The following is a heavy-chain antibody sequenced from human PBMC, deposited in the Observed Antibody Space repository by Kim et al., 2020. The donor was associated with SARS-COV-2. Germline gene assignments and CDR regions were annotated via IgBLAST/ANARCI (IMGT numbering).Heavy chain of an antibody. J-gene: IGHJ6*02. CDR1: GFTFSSYS. D-gene: IGHD3-9*01. CDR2: ISSSSSTI. Sequence: GGSLRLSCAASGFTFSSYSMNWVRQAPGKGLEWVSYISSSSSTIYYADSVKGRFTISRDNAKNSLYLQMNSLRDEDTAVYYCASALLRYFDWLEDLYYYGMDVWGQGTTVTVSS. CDR3: ASALLRYFDWLEDLYYYGMDV. V-gene: IGHV3-48*02.